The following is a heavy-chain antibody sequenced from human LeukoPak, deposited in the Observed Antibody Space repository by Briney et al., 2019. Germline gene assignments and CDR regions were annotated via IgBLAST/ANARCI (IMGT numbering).Heavy chain of an antibody. CDR1: GFTFSSYG. CDR3: AKAEARGYAFDY. D-gene: IGHD5-12*01. Sequence: GGSLRLSCAASGFTFSSYGMHWVRQAPGKGLEWVAFIRYDGSNKYYADSVKGRFTISRDNSKNTLYLQMNSLRAEDTAVYCCAKAEARGYAFDYWGQGTLVTVSS. CDR2: IRYDGSNK. J-gene: IGHJ4*02. V-gene: IGHV3-30*02.